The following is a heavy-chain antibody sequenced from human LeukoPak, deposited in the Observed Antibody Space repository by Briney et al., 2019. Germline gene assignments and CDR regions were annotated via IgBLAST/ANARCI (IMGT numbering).Heavy chain of an antibody. CDR1: GGSISSYY. CDR2: IYYSGST. D-gene: IGHD6-19*01. CDR3: ARVDSGPWAWFDP. V-gene: IGHV4-59*01. Sequence: PSETLSLTCTVSGGSISSYYWSWIRQPPGKGLEWIGYIYYSGSTNYNPSLKSRVTISVDTSKNQFSLKLSSVTAADTAVYYCARVDSGPWAWFDPWGQGTLVTVSS. J-gene: IGHJ5*02.